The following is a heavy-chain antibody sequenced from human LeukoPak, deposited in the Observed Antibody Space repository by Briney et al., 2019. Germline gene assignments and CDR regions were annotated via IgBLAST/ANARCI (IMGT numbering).Heavy chain of an antibody. CDR1: GFTFSSNA. V-gene: IGHV3-23*01. CDR3: ARDPMAVTVDY. D-gene: IGHD6-19*01. CDR2: MSGSGGYT. J-gene: IGHJ4*02. Sequence: GGSQRLSCAASGFTFSSNAMSWVRQAPGKGLEWVSGMSGSGGYTYYADSVKGRFTISRDNSKNTLYLQMNSLRAEDTAVYFCARDPMAVTVDYWGQGTMASVSS.